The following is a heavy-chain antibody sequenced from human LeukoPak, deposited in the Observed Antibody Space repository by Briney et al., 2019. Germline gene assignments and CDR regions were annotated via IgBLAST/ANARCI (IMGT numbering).Heavy chain of an antibody. CDR2: IYHSGST. CDR1: GGSISSYY. J-gene: IGHJ6*02. D-gene: IGHD3-22*01. V-gene: IGHV4-59*01. CDR3: ARGPIYYDSLYYYYGMDV. Sequence: SETLSLTCTVSGGSISSYYWSWIRQPPGKGLEWIGYIYHSGSTNYNPSLKSRVTISVDTSKNQFSLKLSSVTAADTAVYYCARGPIYYDSLYYYYGMDVWGQGTTVTVSS.